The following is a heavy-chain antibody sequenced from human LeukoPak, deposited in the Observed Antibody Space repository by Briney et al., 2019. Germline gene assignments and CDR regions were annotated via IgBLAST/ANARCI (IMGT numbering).Heavy chain of an antibody. D-gene: IGHD3-22*01. CDR2: IKEDGSEN. V-gene: IGHV3-7*01. Sequence: GGSLRLSCATSGFTFSSNWMTWVRQAPGKGLEWVANIKEDGSENYYVDPVEGRFTISRDNAKNSLYLQMNSLRAEDTAVYYCARGRITMTWGQGTVVTVSS. CDR1: GFTFSSNW. J-gene: IGHJ4*02. CDR3: ARGRITMT.